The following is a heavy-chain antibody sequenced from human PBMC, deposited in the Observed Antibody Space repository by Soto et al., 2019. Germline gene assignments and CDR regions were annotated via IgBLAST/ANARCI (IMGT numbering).Heavy chain of an antibody. Sequence: GSLRLSCAASGFTFSSYAMSWVRQAPGKGLEWVSAISGSGGSTYYADSVKGRFTISRDNSKNTLYLQMNSLRAEDTAVYYCAKGRLVRFLGMRFDPWGQGTLVTVSS. CDR3: AKGRLVRFLGMRFDP. V-gene: IGHV3-23*01. D-gene: IGHD3-10*01. J-gene: IGHJ5*02. CDR2: ISGSGGST. CDR1: GFTFSSYA.